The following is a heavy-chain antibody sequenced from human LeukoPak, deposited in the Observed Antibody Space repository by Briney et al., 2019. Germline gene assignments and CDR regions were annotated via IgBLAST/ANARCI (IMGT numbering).Heavy chain of an antibody. Sequence: GGSLRLSCAASGFTFSSYAMHWVRQAPGKGLEWVAVIWYDGSNKYYADSVKGRFTISRDNSKNTLYLQMNSLRAEDTAVYYCARDQDYYGSGAFDLWGRGTLVTVSS. CDR1: GFTFSSYA. V-gene: IGHV3-33*08. J-gene: IGHJ2*01. CDR3: ARDQDYYGSGAFDL. CDR2: IWYDGSNK. D-gene: IGHD3-10*01.